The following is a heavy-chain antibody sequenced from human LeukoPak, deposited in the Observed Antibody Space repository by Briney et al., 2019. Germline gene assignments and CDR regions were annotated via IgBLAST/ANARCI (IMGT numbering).Heavy chain of an antibody. J-gene: IGHJ4*02. V-gene: IGHV3-48*03. CDR2: ISSSGSSK. Sequence: PGGSLRLPSAASGFTFDTYDINWVRQAPGKGLEWVSLISSSGSSKDYADSVKGRFTISRDNTKNLLYLQMNSLRAEDTALYYCAREWITELDYWGQGTLVTVSS. CDR3: AREWITELDY. CDR1: GFTFDTYD. D-gene: IGHD1-20*01.